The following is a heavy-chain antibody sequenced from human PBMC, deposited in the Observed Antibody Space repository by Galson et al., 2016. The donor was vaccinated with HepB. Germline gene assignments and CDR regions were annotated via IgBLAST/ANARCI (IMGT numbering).Heavy chain of an antibody. CDR1: EFDFSTYA. D-gene: IGHD3-3*01. CDR2: ISGSGVST. V-gene: IGHV3-23*01. Sequence: SLRLSCAASEFDFSTYAMSWVRQAPGKGLEWVSSISGSGVSTYYADSVKGRFTISRDNSKNTLYLQMNSLRDEDTAVYYCAKGASIFGVVTQSYFDYWGQGTLVIVSS. J-gene: IGHJ4*02. CDR3: AKGASIFGVVTQSYFDY.